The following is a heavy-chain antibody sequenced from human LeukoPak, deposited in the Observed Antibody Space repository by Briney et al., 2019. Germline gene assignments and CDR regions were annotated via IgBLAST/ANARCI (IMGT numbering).Heavy chain of an antibody. Sequence: SSVKVSSKASGGTFSSYAISWVRQAPGQGLEWMAGIIPIFGTANYAQKFQGRVTITTDESTSTAYMELSSLRSEDTAVYYCERSPYDSSGYYYDYWGQGTLVTVSS. J-gene: IGHJ4*02. D-gene: IGHD3-22*01. CDR1: GGTFSSYA. CDR2: IIPIFGTA. CDR3: ERSPYDSSGYYYDY. V-gene: IGHV1-69*05.